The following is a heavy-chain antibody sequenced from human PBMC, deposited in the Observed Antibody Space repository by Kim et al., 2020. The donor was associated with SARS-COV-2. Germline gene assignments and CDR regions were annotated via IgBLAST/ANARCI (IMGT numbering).Heavy chain of an antibody. CDR3: AKEPLGNDYGDYVFSEKYLDY. V-gene: IGHV3-23*01. J-gene: IGHJ4*02. D-gene: IGHD4-17*01. Sequence: FTISRDNSKNTLYLQMNSLRAEDTAVYYCAKEPLGNDYGDYVFSEKYLDYWGQGTLVTVSS.